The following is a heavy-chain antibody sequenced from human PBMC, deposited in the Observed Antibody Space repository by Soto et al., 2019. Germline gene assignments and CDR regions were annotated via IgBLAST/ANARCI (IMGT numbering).Heavy chain of an antibody. CDR2: ISGSGGST. CDR1: GFTFSSYA. CDR3: AKDLLDIVVVVAASDAFDI. Sequence: EVQLLESGGGLVQPGGSLRLSCAASGFTFSSYAMRWVRQAPGKGLEWVSAISGSGGSTYYADSVKGRFTISRDNSKNTLYLQMNSLRAEDTAVYYCAKDLLDIVVVVAASDAFDIWGQGTMVTVSS. J-gene: IGHJ3*02. V-gene: IGHV3-23*01. D-gene: IGHD2-15*01.